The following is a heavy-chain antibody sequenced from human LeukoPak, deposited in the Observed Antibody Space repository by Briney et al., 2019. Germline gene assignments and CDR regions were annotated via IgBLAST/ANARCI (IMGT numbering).Heavy chain of an antibody. CDR1: GYTFTSYD. D-gene: IGHD3-10*01. J-gene: IGHJ4*02. Sequence: PWASVKVSCKASGYTFTSYDINWVRQATGQGLEWMGWMNPNSGNTGYAQKFQGRVTMTRNTSISTAYMELSSLRSEDAAVYYCARENYYGQKFDYWGQGTLVTVSS. CDR2: MNPNSGNT. CDR3: ARENYYGQKFDY. V-gene: IGHV1-8*01.